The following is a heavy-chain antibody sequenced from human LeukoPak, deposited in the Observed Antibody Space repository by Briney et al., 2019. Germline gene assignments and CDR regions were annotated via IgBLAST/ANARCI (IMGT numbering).Heavy chain of an antibody. D-gene: IGHD5-24*01. Sequence: GGSLRLSCAASGFTFSSYSMHWVRQAPGKGLEWVSSISSSSGNIYYADSVKGRFTISRDNAKNSLYLQMNSLRAEDTAVYYCARDAGWLQANHDAFDIWGQGTMVTVSS. CDR3: ARDAGWLQANHDAFDI. CDR2: ISSSSGNI. J-gene: IGHJ3*02. CDR1: GFTFSSYS. V-gene: IGHV3-21*01.